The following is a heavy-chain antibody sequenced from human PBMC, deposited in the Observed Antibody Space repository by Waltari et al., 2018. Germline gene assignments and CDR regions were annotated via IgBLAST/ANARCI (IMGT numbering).Heavy chain of an antibody. V-gene: IGHV3-7*01. D-gene: IGHD3-3*01. CDR3: VRDLVNFWLSFDALDM. CDR1: GFILSRYW. J-gene: IGHJ3*02. Sequence: EVQLVESVGGLVQPGGSLRLSCAASGFILSRYWMSWVRQDPGKGLEWVANIKYDGSEKHYVDSVKGRFTISRDNLKDSLYLQMNSLRVEDTAVYYCVRDLVNFWLSFDALDMWGQGTMVTVSS. CDR2: IKYDGSEK.